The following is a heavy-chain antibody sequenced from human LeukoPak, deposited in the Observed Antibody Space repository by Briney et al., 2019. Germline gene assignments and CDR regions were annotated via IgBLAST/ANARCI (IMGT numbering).Heavy chain of an antibody. Sequence: SVKVSCKASGGTFSSYAISWVRQAPGQGLEWMGGIIPIFGTANYAQKFQGRVTITADESTSTAYMELSSLRSEDTAVYYCAMTWDYGDYLGNWFDPWGQGTLVTVSS. V-gene: IGHV1-69*13. CDR3: AMTWDYGDYLGNWFDP. CDR2: IIPIFGTA. CDR1: GGTFSSYA. J-gene: IGHJ5*02. D-gene: IGHD4-17*01.